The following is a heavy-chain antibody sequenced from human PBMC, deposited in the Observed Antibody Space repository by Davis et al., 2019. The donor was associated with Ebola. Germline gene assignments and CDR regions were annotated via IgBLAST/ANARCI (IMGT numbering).Heavy chain of an antibody. CDR3: AREAGGTPGLDAFDI. V-gene: IGHV4-34*01. J-gene: IGHJ3*02. Sequence: SETLSLTCAVYGGSFSGYYWTWIRQPPGKGLEWIGEINSWGSTNYNPSLKSRVSISVDTSKNQFSLKLSSVTAADTAVYYCAREAGGTPGLDAFDIWGQGTMVTVSS. CDR1: GGSFSGYY. CDR2: INSWGST.